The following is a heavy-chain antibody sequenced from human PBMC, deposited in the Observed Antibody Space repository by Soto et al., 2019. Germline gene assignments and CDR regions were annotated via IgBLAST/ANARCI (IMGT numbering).Heavy chain of an antibody. CDR2: IYYSGST. J-gene: IGHJ6*03. CDR3: ARGGGSSWYSYYYYYMDV. V-gene: IGHV4-59*01. CDR1: GGSISSYY. Sequence: SETLSLTCTVSGGSISSYYWSWIRQPPGKGLEWIGDIYYSGSTNYNPSLKRRVTITVDTSKNQFSLKLSSVTAADTAVYYCARGGGSSWYSYYYYYMDVWGKGTTVTVSS. D-gene: IGHD6-13*01.